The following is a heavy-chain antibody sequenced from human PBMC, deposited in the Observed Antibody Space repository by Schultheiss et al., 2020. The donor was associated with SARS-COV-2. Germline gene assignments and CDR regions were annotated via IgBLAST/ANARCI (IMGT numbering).Heavy chain of an antibody. V-gene: IGHV3-30*04. Sequence: GGSLRLSCAASGFTFSSYAMSWVRQAPGKGLEWVAVISYDGSNKYYADSVKGRFTISRDNSKNTLYLQMNSLRAEDTAVYYCARHSSGWYYYYYGMDVWGQGTTVTVSS. CDR2: ISYDGSNK. CDR3: ARHSSGWYYYYYGMDV. CDR1: GFTFSSYA. D-gene: IGHD6-19*01. J-gene: IGHJ6*02.